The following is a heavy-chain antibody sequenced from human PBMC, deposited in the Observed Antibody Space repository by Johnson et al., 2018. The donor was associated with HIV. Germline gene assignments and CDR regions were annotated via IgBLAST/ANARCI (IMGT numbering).Heavy chain of an antibody. CDR2: ISWNSGSI. J-gene: IGHJ3*02. CDR1: GFTFDDYA. Sequence: VQLVESGGGLVQPGRSLRLSCAASGFTFDDYAMHWVRQAPGKGLEWVSGISWNSGSIGYADSVKGRFTISRDNAKNSLYLQMNSLRAEDTALYYCAKDLTGIAAAGTKSPSAFDIWGQGTIVTVSS. D-gene: IGHD6-13*01. V-gene: IGHV3-9*01. CDR3: AKDLTGIAAAGTKSPSAFDI.